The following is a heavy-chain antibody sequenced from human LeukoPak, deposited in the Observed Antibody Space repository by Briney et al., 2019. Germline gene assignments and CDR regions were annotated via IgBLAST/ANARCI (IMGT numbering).Heavy chain of an antibody. D-gene: IGHD3-22*01. V-gene: IGHV3-11*04. J-gene: IGHJ4*02. Sequence: PGGSLRLSCAASGFTFSDYYMSWIRQAPGKGLEWVSYISSSGSTIYYADSVKGRFTISRDNAKNSLYLQMNSLRAEETAVYYCARDHYYDSSGYYLFYWGQGTLVTVSS. CDR3: ARDHYYDSSGYYLFY. CDR1: GFTFSDYY. CDR2: ISSSGSTI.